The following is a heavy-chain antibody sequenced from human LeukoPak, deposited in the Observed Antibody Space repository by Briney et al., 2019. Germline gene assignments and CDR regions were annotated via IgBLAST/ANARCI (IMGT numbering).Heavy chain of an antibody. CDR3: AKDQGYSYVVDYYYMDV. CDR1: GFTFSSYG. CDR2: IRYDGSNK. J-gene: IGHJ6*03. D-gene: IGHD5-18*01. Sequence: GGSLRLSCAASGFTFSSYGMHWVRQAPGKGLEWVAFIRYDGSNKYYADSVKGRFTISRDNSKNTLYLQMNSLRAEDTAVYYCAKDQGYSYVVDYYYMDVWGKGTTVTVSS. V-gene: IGHV3-30*02.